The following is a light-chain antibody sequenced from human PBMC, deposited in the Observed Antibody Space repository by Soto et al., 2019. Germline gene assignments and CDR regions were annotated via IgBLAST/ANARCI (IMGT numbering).Light chain of an antibody. CDR2: GAS. V-gene: IGKV3-15*01. CDR3: QQFDSWPIT. CDR1: QSVGTN. Sequence: EIVLTQSPATLSVSPGERATLSCRATQSVGTNLAWYQQKPGHVPRLLISGASTRATDIPARFSSSGSGTEFTLTISSLQSEDLAVYYCQQFDSWPITFGQGTRLEIK. J-gene: IGKJ5*01.